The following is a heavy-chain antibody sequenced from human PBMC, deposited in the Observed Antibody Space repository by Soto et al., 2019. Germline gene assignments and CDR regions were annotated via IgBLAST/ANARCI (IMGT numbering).Heavy chain of an antibody. CDR2: IYYSGST. V-gene: IGHV4-59*12. J-gene: IGHJ4*02. CDR3: ARGLTIFGVAYFDY. D-gene: IGHD3-3*01. Sequence: SETLSLTWTVSGGSISSYYWSWIRQPPGKGLEWIGYIYYSGSTNYNPSLKSRVTISVDTSKNQFSLKLSSVTAADTAVYYCARGLTIFGVAYFDYWGQGTLVTVSS. CDR1: GGSISSYY.